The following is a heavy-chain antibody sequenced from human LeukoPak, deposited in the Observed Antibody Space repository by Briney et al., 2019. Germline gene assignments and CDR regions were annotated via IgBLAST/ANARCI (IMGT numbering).Heavy chain of an antibody. Sequence: GGSLRLSCAASGFTFSSYEMNWVRQAPGKGLEWVSYISSSGSTIFYADSVKGRFTISRDNAKNSLYLQMNSLGAEDTAVYYCARATYYYDSSGYWVFDFWGQGTLVTVSS. J-gene: IGHJ4*02. D-gene: IGHD3-22*01. CDR2: ISSSGSTI. CDR1: GFTFSSYE. V-gene: IGHV3-48*03. CDR3: ARATYYYDSSGYWVFDF.